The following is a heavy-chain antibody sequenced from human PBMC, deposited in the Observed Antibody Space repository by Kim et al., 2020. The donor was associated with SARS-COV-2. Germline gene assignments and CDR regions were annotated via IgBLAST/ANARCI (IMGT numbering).Heavy chain of an antibody. CDR1: GFTFSSYA. CDR3: ARDLERWLQLRVEISYGMDV. V-gene: IGHV3-30*04. J-gene: IGHJ6*02. Sequence: GGSLRLSCAASGFTFSSYAMHWVRQAPGKGLEWVAVISYDGSNKYYADSVKGRFTISRDNSKNTLYLQMNSLRAEDTAVYYCARDLERWLQLRVEISYGMDVWGQGTTVTVSS. D-gene: IGHD5-12*01. CDR2: ISYDGSNK.